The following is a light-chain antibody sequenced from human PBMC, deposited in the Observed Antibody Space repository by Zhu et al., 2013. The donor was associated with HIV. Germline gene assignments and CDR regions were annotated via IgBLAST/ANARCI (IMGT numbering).Light chain of an antibody. Sequence: EIVLTQSPGTLSLSPGERATLSCRASQSVSSSYLAWYQQKPGQAPRLLIYGTSTRATGIPARFSGSGSGTEFTLTIDSLQPEDFATYFCQQYHGYSTFGPGTKVDLK. CDR1: QSVSSSY. J-gene: IGKJ3*01. CDR2: GTS. CDR3: QQYHGYST. V-gene: IGKV3-20*01.